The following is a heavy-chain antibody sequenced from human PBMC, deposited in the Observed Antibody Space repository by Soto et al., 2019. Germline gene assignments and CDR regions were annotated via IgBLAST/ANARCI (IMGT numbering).Heavy chain of an antibody. CDR2: INAHSGGT. CDR1: GFSFTGYY. D-gene: IGHD6-6*01. CDR3: AKDLTRQLAYWLDP. V-gene: IGHV1-2*02. Sequence: QVQLVQSGAAVKKPGASVKVSCKASGFSFTGYYIHWLRQAPGQGLEWMGWINAHSGGTEYAQKFQGRVTLTRDTSIATAYLTLTSLTSDDTALYYCAKDLTRQLAYWLDPWGQGTQVTVSP. J-gene: IGHJ5*02.